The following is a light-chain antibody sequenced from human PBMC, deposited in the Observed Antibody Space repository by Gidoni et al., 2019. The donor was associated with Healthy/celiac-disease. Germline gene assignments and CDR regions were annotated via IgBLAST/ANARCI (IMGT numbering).Light chain of an antibody. V-gene: IGLV3-1*01. CDR2: QDS. Sequence: SYELPQPPSVSVSPGPTASITCSGDKLGDKYACWYQQKPGQSPVLVIYQDSKRPSGIPERISGSKCGNTATLTIRGAQAMGGAGYYWPALDSSTGVVIRGWTKLTVL. CDR3: PALDSSTGVV. J-gene: IGLJ2*01. CDR1: KLGDKY.